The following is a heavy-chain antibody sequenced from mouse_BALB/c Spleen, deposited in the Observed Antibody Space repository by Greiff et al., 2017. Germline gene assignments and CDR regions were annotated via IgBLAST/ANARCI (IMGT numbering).Heavy chain of an antibody. CDR2: ISSGSSTI. J-gene: IGHJ3*01. Sequence: EVQLVESGGGLVQPGGSRKLSCAASGFTFSSFGMHWVRQAPEKGLEWVAYISSGSSTIYYADTVKGRFTISRDNPKNTLFLQMTSLRSEDTAMYYCARYYGYDWFAYWGQGTLVTVSA. CDR3: ARYYGYDWFAY. D-gene: IGHD2-2*01. V-gene: IGHV5-17*02. CDR1: GFTFSSFG.